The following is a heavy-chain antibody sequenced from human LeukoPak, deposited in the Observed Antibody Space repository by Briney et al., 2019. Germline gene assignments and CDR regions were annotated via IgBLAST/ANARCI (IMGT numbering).Heavy chain of an antibody. Sequence: SETLSLTCTVYGGSFSGYYWSWIRQPPGKGLEWIGEINHSGSTNYNPSLKSRVTISVDTSKNQFSLKLSSVTAADTAVYYCARLPTAFYYYYMDVWGKGTTVTVSS. D-gene: IGHD4-17*01. CDR2: INHSGST. V-gene: IGHV4-34*01. J-gene: IGHJ6*03. CDR1: GGSFSGYY. CDR3: ARLPTAFYYYYMDV.